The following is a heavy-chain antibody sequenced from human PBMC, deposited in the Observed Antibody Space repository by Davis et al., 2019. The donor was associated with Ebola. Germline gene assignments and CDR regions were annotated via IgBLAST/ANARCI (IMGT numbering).Heavy chain of an antibody. D-gene: IGHD6-25*01. CDR3: ATRRLPFDY. CDR1: GLTFSSYS. CDR2: ISSSSSTI. J-gene: IGHJ4*02. Sequence: GESLKISCAASGLTFSSYSMNWVRQAPGKGLEWVSYISSSSSTIYYADSVKGRFTISRDNAKNSLYLQMNSLRDEDTAVYYCATRRLPFDYWGQGTLVTVSS. V-gene: IGHV3-48*02.